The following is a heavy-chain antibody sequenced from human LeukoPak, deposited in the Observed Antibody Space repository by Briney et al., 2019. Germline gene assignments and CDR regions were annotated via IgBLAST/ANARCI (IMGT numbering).Heavy chain of an antibody. CDR3: ARTEYYYDSSGYYYHDAFDI. Sequence: ASVKVSCKASGYTFTSYGIRWVRQAPGQGLEWMGWISAYNGNTNYAQKLQGRVTMTTDTSTSTAYMELRSLRSDDTAVYYCARTEYYYDSSGYYYHDAFDIWGQGTMVTVSS. CDR1: GYTFTSYG. D-gene: IGHD3-22*01. CDR2: ISAYNGNT. V-gene: IGHV1-18*01. J-gene: IGHJ3*02.